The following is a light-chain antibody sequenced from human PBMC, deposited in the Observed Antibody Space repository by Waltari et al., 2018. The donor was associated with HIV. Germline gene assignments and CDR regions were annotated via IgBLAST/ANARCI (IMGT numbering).Light chain of an antibody. CDR2: SNI. V-gene: IGLV1-44*01. Sequence: QSVLTQPPSASGTPGQRIIISCSGSTSNIGTNNVNWYQQLPGTTPRLLMHSNIQRPSGVPDRFSGSRSGTSASLAISGRQSEDEADDYCSAWDASLGAWMFGGGTKLTVL. J-gene: IGLJ3*02. CDR1: TSNIGTNN. CDR3: SAWDASLGAWM.